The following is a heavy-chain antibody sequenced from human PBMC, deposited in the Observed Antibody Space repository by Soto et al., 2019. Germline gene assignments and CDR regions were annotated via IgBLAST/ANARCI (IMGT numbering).Heavy chain of an antibody. CDR1: GFTFSSYA. V-gene: IGHV3-23*01. Sequence: EVQLLESGGGLVQPGGSPRLSCAASGFTFSSYAMSWVRQAPGKGLEWVSAISGSGGSTYYADSVKGRFTISRDNSKNTLYLQMNSLRAEDTAVYYCAKDPWLLWFGEEIDYWGQGTLVTVSS. J-gene: IGHJ4*02. CDR2: ISGSGGST. D-gene: IGHD3-10*01. CDR3: AKDPWLLWFGEEIDY.